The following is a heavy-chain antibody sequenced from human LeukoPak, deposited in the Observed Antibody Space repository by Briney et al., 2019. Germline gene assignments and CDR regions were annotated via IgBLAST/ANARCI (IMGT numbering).Heavy chain of an antibody. CDR3: ARGLETYYYDSSGFNDAFDI. Sequence: GRSLRLSCAASGFTFSSYAMHRVRQAPGKGLEWVAVISYDGSNKYYADSVKGRFTISRDNSKNTLYLQMNSLRAEDTAVYYCARGLETYYYDSSGFNDAFDIWGQGTMVTVSS. V-gene: IGHV3-30*04. CDR2: ISYDGSNK. D-gene: IGHD3-22*01. CDR1: GFTFSSYA. J-gene: IGHJ3*02.